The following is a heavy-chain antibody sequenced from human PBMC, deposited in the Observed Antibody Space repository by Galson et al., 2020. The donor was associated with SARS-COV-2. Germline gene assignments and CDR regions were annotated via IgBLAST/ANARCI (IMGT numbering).Heavy chain of an antibody. V-gene: IGHV3-21*06. Sequence: NSGGSLRLSCAASGFTFSSYSMNWVRQAPGKGLEWVSSISGTSTNIYYADSVKGRFTISRDNAKNSLYLQMNSLGTEDTAVYCCTRERGYSYGYSDYWGQGTLVTVSS. CDR2: ISGTSTNI. CDR3: TRERGYSYGYSDY. D-gene: IGHD5-18*01. J-gene: IGHJ4*02. CDR1: GFTFSSYS.